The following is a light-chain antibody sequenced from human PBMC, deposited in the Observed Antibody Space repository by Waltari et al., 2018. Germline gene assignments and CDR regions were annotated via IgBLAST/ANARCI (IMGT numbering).Light chain of an antibody. CDR2: GAS. Sequence: DIQMTQSPSSLSASVGAKVTITCRASQSISEYLNWYQQKPGKAPKLLIYGASSLQSGVPSRFSGSGSGTDFTLSITSLQPEDSATYYCQQSYTFGGGTKVESK. V-gene: IGKV1-39*01. CDR3: QQSYT. J-gene: IGKJ4*01. CDR1: QSISEY.